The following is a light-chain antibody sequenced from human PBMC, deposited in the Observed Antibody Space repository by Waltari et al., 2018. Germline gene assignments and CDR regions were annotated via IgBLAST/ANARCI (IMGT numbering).Light chain of an antibody. CDR3: QQYENLPLT. CDR2: DAS. V-gene: IGKV1-33*01. Sequence: IRMTQSPSSLSASTGDRVTITCQASQDITNYLNWYQQKPGKAPKLLIYDASNLETGVPSRFSGSGSGTDFTFTISSLQPEDIATYYCQQYENLPLTFGGGTKVKIK. J-gene: IGKJ4*01. CDR1: QDITNY.